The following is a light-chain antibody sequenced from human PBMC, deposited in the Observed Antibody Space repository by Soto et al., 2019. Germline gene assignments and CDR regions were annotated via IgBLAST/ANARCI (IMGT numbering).Light chain of an antibody. CDR2: DVN. Sequence: QSALTQPASVSGSPGQPITISCTGTSGDVGHYNFVSWYQQYPDKAPKLMIYDVNKRPSGIADRFSGSKSGNTASLTISGLQAEDEADYYCSSYTTSNTWVVGGGTKLTVL. J-gene: IGLJ3*02. CDR1: SGDVGHYNF. CDR3: SSYTTSNTWV. V-gene: IGLV2-14*01.